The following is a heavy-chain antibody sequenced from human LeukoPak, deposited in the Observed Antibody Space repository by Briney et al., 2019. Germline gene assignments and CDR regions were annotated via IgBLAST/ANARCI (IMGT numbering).Heavy chain of an antibody. V-gene: IGHV4-59*08. CDR2: ISYSGST. D-gene: IGHD3-16*02. Sequence: SETLSLTCTVSGGSISSDYWSWIRQPPGKGLEWIGYISYSGSTNYNPSLRSRVTISVDTSKNQFSLKLSSVTAADTAVYYCARHRFTLDAFDIWGQGTMVTVSS. CDR1: GGSISSDY. J-gene: IGHJ3*02. CDR3: ARHRFTLDAFDI.